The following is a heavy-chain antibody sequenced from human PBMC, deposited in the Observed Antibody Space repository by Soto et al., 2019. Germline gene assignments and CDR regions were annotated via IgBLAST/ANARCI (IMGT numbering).Heavy chain of an antibody. D-gene: IGHD3-16*01. V-gene: IGHV3-23*01. CDR3: AKDGNWLDVYYDV. J-gene: IGHJ4*02. Sequence: GGSLRLSCVGSGIEFSNYAMRWVLQVPGKGLEWVSIVSASGRSRYHADSVKGRFTISRDNSKNTLYLHMTNLRAEDTAVYYCAKDGNWLDVYYDVWGQGTPVTVSS. CDR2: VSASGRSR. CDR1: GIEFSNYA.